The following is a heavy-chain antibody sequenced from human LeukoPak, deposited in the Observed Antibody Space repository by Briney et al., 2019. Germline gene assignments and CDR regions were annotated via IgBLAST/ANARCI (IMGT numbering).Heavy chain of an antibody. CDR2: ISAYNGNT. CDR3: ARDRKTWVTMVRGVIIVYGMDV. V-gene: IGHV1-18*04. CDR1: GYTFTGYG. J-gene: IGHJ6*04. Sequence: ASAKVSCKASGYTFTGYGISWVRQAPGQGLEWMGWISAYNGNTNYAQKLQGRVTMTTDTSTSTAFMELRSLRSDDTAVYYCARDRKTWVTMVRGVIIVYGMDVWGKGTTVTVSS. D-gene: IGHD3-10*01.